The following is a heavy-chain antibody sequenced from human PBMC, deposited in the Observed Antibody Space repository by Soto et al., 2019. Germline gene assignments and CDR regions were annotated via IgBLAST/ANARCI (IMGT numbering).Heavy chain of an antibody. J-gene: IGHJ4*02. V-gene: IGHV3-53*01. Sequence: EVQLVESGGGLIQPGGSLRLSCAVSGFTVSNNYMSWVRQAPGKGLEGVSVIYSGGYTAYGDSVKGRFTISRDNSKNTLYFQKKTRGAGDPAVFFCAPHPGGGGYWGQGTLVTVSS. CDR3: APHPGGGGY. D-gene: IGHD3-10*01. CDR1: GFTVSNNY. CDR2: IYSGGYT.